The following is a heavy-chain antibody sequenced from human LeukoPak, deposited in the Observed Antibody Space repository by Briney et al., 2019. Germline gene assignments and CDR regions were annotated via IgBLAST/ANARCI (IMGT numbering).Heavy chain of an antibody. V-gene: IGHV3-23*01. CDR3: AKLWGRHVWSFDY. Sequence: SGGSLRLSCAASGFTFSDYAMSWVRQAPGKGLEWVSTIFKTGDTAHYADIVRGRFTISRDNSKNTLSLQMNSLRAEDTAIYYCAKLWGRHVWSFDYWSQGALVTVSS. CDR2: IFKTGDTA. D-gene: IGHD3-16*01. CDR1: GFTFSDYA. J-gene: IGHJ4*02.